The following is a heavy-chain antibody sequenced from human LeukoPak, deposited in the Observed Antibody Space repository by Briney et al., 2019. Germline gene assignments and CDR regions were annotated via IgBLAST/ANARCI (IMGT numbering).Heavy chain of an antibody. V-gene: IGHV3-48*01. CDR3: AREYSSGWYYPGGFDY. J-gene: IGHJ4*02. CDR1: GFTFSSYS. CDR2: ISSSSSII. D-gene: IGHD6-19*01. Sequence: GGSLRLSCAASGFTFSSYSMNWVRQAPGKGLEWDSYISSSSSIIYYADSVKGRFTISRDNAKNSLYLQMNSLRAEDTAVYYCAREYSSGWYYPGGFDYWGQGTLVTVSS.